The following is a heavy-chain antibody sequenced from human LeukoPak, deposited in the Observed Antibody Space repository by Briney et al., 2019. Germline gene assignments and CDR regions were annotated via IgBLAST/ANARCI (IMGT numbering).Heavy chain of an antibody. CDR1: GFTFDDYG. Sequence: PGGSLRLSCAAYGFTFDDYGMSWVRQAPGRGLEWVSGITWNADNTGYAEAVKGRFTISRDNAKNSMYLQMNSLRAEDTALYYCARDWRSGYSIDNWGQGTLVTVSS. CDR3: ARDWRSGYSIDN. J-gene: IGHJ4*02. V-gene: IGHV3-20*04. CDR2: ITWNADNT. D-gene: IGHD6-19*01.